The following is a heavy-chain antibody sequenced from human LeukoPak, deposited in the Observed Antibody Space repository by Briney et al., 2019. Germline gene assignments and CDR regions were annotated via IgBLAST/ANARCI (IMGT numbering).Heavy chain of an antibody. CDR1: GFTFSSYA. CDR3: ASSSSWTEGGGRGAFDI. V-gene: IGHV1-69*05. D-gene: IGHD6-13*01. CDR2: IIPIFGTA. Sequence: GGSLRLSCAASGFTFSSYAISWVRQAPGQGLEWMGGIIPIFGTANYAQKLQGRVTMTTDTSTSTAYMELRSLRSDDTAVYYCASSSSWTEGGGRGAFDIWGQGTMVTVSS. J-gene: IGHJ3*02.